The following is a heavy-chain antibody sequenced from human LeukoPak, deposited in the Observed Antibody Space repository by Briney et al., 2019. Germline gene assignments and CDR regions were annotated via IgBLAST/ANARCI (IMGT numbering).Heavy chain of an antibody. CDR1: GYTFTGYY. CDR3: ARGYCSAGTCYEFDY. Sequence: GASVKVSCKASGYTFTGYYLHWVRQAPGQGLEWMGWINPNNGGTNYAQKFHGRVTMTRDTSISPAYMELSRLISDDTAVYYCARGYCSAGTCYEFDYWGQGTLVTVSS. J-gene: IGHJ4*02. V-gene: IGHV1-2*02. D-gene: IGHD2-15*01. CDR2: INPNNGGT.